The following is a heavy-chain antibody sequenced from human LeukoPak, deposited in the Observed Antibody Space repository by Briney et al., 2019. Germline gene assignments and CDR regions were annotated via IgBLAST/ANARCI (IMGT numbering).Heavy chain of an antibody. CDR2: INWNGGSI. CDR1: GFTFDDYG. V-gene: IGHV3-20*04. D-gene: IGHD3-3*01. J-gene: IGHJ4*02. Sequence: PGGSLRLSCAGSGFTFDDYGMNWVRQAPGKGLEWVSGINWNGGSIGYADSVKGRFTISRDSAKNSLYLQMNSLRAEDTAVYYCARGVPYDSWSGPHYSDYWGQGTLVTVSS. CDR3: ARGVPYDSWSGPHYSDY.